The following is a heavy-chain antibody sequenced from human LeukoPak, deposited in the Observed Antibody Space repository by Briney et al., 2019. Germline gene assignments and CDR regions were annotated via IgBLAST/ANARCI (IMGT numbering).Heavy chain of an antibody. CDR1: GFTFSSYN. CDR3: AREYAGCSSTSCYSFDY. D-gene: IGHD2-2*01. CDR2: ISGSAGYI. J-gene: IGHJ4*02. Sequence: KPGGSLRLSCAASGFTFSSYNMNWVRQAPGKGLEWLSCISGSAGYISSADSVKGRFTISRDNAKNTLYLQMNSLRAEDTAVYYCAREYAGCSSTSCYSFDYWGQGTLVTVSS. V-gene: IGHV3-21*01.